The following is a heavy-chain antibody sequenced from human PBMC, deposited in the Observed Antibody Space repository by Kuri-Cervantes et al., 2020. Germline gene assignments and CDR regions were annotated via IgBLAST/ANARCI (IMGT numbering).Heavy chain of an antibody. V-gene: IGHV3-21*01. CDR1: GFTFSSYS. CDR3: ARDLDTAMSPGVEGVY. J-gene: IGHJ4*02. D-gene: IGHD5-18*01. Sequence: GESLKISCAASGFTFSSYSMNWVRQAPGKGLEWVSSISSSSSYIYYADSVKGRFTISRDNAKNSLCLQMNSLRAEDTAVYYCARDLDTAMSPGVEGVYWGQGTLVTVSS. CDR2: ISSSSSYI.